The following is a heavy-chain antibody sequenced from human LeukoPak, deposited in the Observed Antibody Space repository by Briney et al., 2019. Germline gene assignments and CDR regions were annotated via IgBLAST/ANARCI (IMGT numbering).Heavy chain of an antibody. CDR2: IYYSGST. CDR1: GGSISSGDYY. D-gene: IGHD3-10*01. J-gene: IGHJ4*02. Sequence: SQTLSLTCTVSGGSISSGDYYWSWIRQPPGKGLEGIGYIYYSGSTYYNPSLKSRVTISVDTSKNKFSLKLSSVTAADTAVYYCARADSTKYGSGSYSPPDYWGQGTLVTVSS. CDR3: ARADSTKYGSGSYSPPDY. V-gene: IGHV4-30-4*01.